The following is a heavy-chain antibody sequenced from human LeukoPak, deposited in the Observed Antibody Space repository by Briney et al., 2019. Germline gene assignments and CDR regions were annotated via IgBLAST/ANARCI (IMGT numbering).Heavy chain of an antibody. CDR1: GFPFSSHG. D-gene: IGHD1-26*01. J-gene: IGHJ3*02. CDR2: ISPGGGPT. CDR3: AREWELRAFDI. V-gene: IGHV3-23*01. Sequence: GGSLRLSCAGSGFPFSSHGMNWVRQAPGKGLEWVSGISPGGGPTYYADSVRGRFTISRDNAKNTLYLQMDSLRAEDTAMYYCAREWELRAFDIWGQGTMDTVSS.